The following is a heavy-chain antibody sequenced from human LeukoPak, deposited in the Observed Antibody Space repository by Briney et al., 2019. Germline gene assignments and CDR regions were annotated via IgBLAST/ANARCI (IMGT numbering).Heavy chain of an antibody. Sequence: GGSLRLSCAASGFTFSSYSMNWVRQAPGKGLEWVSYISSSSSTIYYADSVKGRFTISRDNAKSSLYLQMNSLRAEDTAVYYCARERTSYGDYGKFDYWGQGTLVTVSS. D-gene: IGHD4-17*01. J-gene: IGHJ4*02. CDR3: ARERTSYGDYGKFDY. CDR2: ISSSSSTI. V-gene: IGHV3-48*01. CDR1: GFTFSSYS.